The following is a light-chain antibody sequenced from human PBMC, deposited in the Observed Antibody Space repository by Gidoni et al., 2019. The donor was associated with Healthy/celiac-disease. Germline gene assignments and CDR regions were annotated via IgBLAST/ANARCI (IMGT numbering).Light chain of an antibody. Sequence: DIVMTQSQLSLPVTPGEPASISCRSSQSLLHSNGYNYLDWYLQKPGQSPQLLIYLGSNRASGVPDRFSGIGSGTDFTLKISRVEAEDVGVYYCMQALQTPRTFGQGTKLEIK. CDR1: QSLLHSNGYNY. CDR3: MQALQTPRT. V-gene: IGKV2-28*01. CDR2: LGS. J-gene: IGKJ2*02.